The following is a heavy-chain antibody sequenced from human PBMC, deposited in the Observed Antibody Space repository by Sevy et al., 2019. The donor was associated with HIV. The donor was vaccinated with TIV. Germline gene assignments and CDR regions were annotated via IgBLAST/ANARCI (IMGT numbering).Heavy chain of an antibody. J-gene: IGHJ5*02. CDR1: GFTFSIYT. CDR2: ISPTSSYI. D-gene: IGHD2-21*01. CDR3: AKEDSNGVCYSS. V-gene: IGHV3-21*01. Sequence: GGSLRLSCAASGFTFSIYTLNWVRQAPGKGLEWVSSISPTSSYIYYADSVKGRFSISRDNAKNSLFLQMNSLRADDTAIYYCAKEDSNGVCYSSWGQGTLVNVSS.